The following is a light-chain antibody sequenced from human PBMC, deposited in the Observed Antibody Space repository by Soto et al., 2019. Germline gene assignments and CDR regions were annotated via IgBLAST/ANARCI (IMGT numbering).Light chain of an antibody. CDR1: QSISGT. Sequence: EIVMTQSPATLSVSPGGRATLSCRASQSISGTLAWYQQKPGQAPRLLIYGASTRATSFPARFSGSGSGTDLTITISSLQFEDFEVYYCQQYNNWPRTFGQGTKVDIK. J-gene: IGKJ1*01. CDR3: QQYNNWPRT. V-gene: IGKV3-15*01. CDR2: GAS.